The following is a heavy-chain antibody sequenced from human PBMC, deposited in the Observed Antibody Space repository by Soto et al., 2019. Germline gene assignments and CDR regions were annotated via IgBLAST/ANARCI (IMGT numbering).Heavy chain of an antibody. CDR1: GFTFSSYW. D-gene: IGHD2-2*01. V-gene: IGHV3-7*01. J-gene: IGHJ6*02. Sequence: EVQLVESGGGLVQPGGSLRLSCAASGFTFSSYWMSWVRQAPGKGLEWVANIKQDGSEKYYVDSVKGRFTISRDNAKNSRYLQMNSLRAEASAVYYCARDSSIVVVPAATYYYYYYGMDVWGQGTTVTVSS. CDR2: IKQDGSEK. CDR3: ARDSSIVVVPAATYYYYYYGMDV.